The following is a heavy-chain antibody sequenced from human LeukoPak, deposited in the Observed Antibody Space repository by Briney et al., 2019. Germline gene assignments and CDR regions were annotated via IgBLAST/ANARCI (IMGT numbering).Heavy chain of an antibody. D-gene: IGHD2-15*01. J-gene: IGHJ5*02. Sequence: GGSLRLSCEASGFTFSSYDMHWVRQATGKGLEWVSVIGTSGDTYYAGSVKGRFTISRENAKNSLYLQMNSLTAGDTAVYFCSRVAGRGWQTSLDPWGQEPLVPVSS. CDR2: IGTSGDT. CDR1: GFTFSSYD. CDR3: SRVAGRGWQTSLDP. V-gene: IGHV3-13*04.